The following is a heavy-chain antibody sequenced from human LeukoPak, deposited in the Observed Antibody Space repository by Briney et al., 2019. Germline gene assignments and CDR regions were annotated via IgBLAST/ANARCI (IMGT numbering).Heavy chain of an antibody. V-gene: IGHV3-30-3*02. J-gene: IGHJ4*02. CDR3: AKIGTAWIQLWLQSFDY. Sequence: GGSLRLSCAASGFTFSSYAMHWVRQAPGKGLEWVAVISYDGSNKYYADSVKGRFTISRDNSKNTLYLQMNSLRAEDTAVYYCAKIGTAWIQLWLQSFDYWGQGTLVTVSS. CDR1: GFTFSSYA. D-gene: IGHD5-18*01. CDR2: ISYDGSNK.